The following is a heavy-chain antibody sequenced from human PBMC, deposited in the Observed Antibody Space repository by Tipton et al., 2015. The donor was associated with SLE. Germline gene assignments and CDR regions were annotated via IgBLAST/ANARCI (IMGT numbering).Heavy chain of an antibody. D-gene: IGHD6-19*01. CDR2: ISGSGGST. V-gene: IGHV3-23*01. CDR1: GFTFSSYA. J-gene: IGHJ3*02. CDR3: AKVNSSGLDAFDI. Sequence: SLRLSCAASGFTFSSYAMSWVRQAPGKGLEWVSGISGSGGSTYYADSVKGRFTISRDNSKNTLYLQMNSLRAEDTAVYYCAKVNSSGLDAFDIWGQGTMVTVSS.